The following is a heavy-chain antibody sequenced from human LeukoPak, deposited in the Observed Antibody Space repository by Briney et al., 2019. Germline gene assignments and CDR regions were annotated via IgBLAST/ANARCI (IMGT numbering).Heavy chain of an antibody. CDR3: ARHAGGISATGTRPFDY. V-gene: IGHV4-39*01. CDR1: GASFSSSTYY. D-gene: IGHD6-13*01. J-gene: IGHJ4*02. CDR2: IYYSGST. Sequence: SETLSLTCTVSGASFSSSTYYWGWIRQPPGKGLEWIGSIYYSGSTYYNPSLKSRATMSVDASKNQFSLKLSSVTAADTAVYYCARHAGGISATGTRPFDYWGQGTLVTVSS.